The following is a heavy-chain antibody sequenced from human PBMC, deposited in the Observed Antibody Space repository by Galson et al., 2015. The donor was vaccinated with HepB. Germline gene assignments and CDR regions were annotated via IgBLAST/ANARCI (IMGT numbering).Heavy chain of an antibody. D-gene: IGHD5-18*01. CDR2: ISGNGDST. J-gene: IGHJ5*01. Sequence: SLRLSCAASGFAFDTHAMSWVRQAPGRGLEWISGISGNGDSTFYADSVKGRFTVSGDNSNNMLYLQMNSLRAEDACLYFCAKGYGLFDSWGQGILVTVSS. CDR1: GFAFDTHA. V-gene: IGHV3-23*01. CDR3: AKGYGLFDS.